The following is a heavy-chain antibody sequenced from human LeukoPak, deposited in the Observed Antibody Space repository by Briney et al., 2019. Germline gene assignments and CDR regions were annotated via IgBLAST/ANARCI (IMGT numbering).Heavy chain of an antibody. CDR3: ASYDSSGYYSGNWFDP. CDR2: IYHSGST. J-gene: IGHJ5*02. Sequence: SGTLSLTCAVSGGSISSSNWWSWVRQPPGKGLEWIGEIYHSGSTNYNPSLKNRVTISVDKSKNQFSLKLSSVTAADTAVYYCASYDSSGYYSGNWFDPWGQGTLVTVSS. V-gene: IGHV4-4*02. CDR1: GGSISSSNW. D-gene: IGHD3-22*01.